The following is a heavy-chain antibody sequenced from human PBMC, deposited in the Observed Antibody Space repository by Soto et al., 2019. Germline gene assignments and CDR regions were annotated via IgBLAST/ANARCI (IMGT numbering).Heavy chain of an antibody. J-gene: IGHJ2*01. CDR3: AQGVGTEWHWYFDL. D-gene: IGHD3-3*01. CDR1: GFSFSSDV. Sequence: QVQLVQSGGGVVQPGRSLGLSCAASGFSFSSDVMHWVRQPPGRGLEWVAVISPSSGTKIYADSVKGRFTISRDNTRSTLYLQMDSLGFEDTAVYYCAQGVGTEWHWYFDLWGRGTLVTVSS. CDR2: ISPSSGTK. V-gene: IGHV3-30*18.